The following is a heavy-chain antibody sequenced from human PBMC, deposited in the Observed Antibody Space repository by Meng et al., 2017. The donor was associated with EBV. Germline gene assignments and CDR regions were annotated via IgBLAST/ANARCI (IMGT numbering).Heavy chain of an antibody. Sequence: HVQLVQSGSELKRPWAAVRVFCKASGYNFRNYAINWMRQVPGQGLEWMGWINTYSGKATFAQGFTGRFVFSLDTPVTTAHLQISGLKTEDSAVYYCARGVEENGSHYPFDSWGQGTLVTVSS. V-gene: IGHV7-4-1*02. CDR1: GYNFRNYA. CDR2: INTYSGKA. D-gene: IGHD1-1*01. J-gene: IGHJ4*02. CDR3: ARGVEENGSHYPFDS.